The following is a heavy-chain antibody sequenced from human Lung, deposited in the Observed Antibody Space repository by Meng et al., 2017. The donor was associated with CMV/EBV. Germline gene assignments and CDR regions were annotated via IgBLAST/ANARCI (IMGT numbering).Heavy chain of an antibody. J-gene: IGHJ4*02. Sequence: GGSXRLSCAASGFTSSTYWMHWVRQAPGKGLVWVSRINSDGSTSYAGSVRGRFTISRDNAKNTLYLQMNSLRAEDTAVYYCVLSPYSRSPQWGQGTLVTVSS. V-gene: IGHV3-74*01. CDR3: VLSPYSRSPQ. D-gene: IGHD6-6*01. CDR1: GFTSSTYW. CDR2: INSDGST.